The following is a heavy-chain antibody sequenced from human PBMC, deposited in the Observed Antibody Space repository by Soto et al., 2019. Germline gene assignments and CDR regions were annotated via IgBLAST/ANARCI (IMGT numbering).Heavy chain of an antibody. CDR1: GLTFDEYA. V-gene: IGHV3-9*01. Sequence: EVQLVESGGGLVQPGRSLRLSCAPSGLTFDEYAMHWVRQPPGKGLRWVSGISWNSGSIGYADSVKGRFTISRDNAKNSLYLQMNSLRAEDAALYYCAKDANDFWSGYYYYFDSWGQGALVTVSS. J-gene: IGHJ4*02. D-gene: IGHD3-3*01. CDR2: ISWNSGSI. CDR3: AKDANDFWSGYYYYFDS.